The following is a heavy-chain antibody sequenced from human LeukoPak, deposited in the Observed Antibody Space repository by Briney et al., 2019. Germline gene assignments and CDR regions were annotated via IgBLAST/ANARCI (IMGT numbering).Heavy chain of an antibody. Sequence: GGSLRLSCEASGFIFSSHEMNWVRQSPGKGLEWLSYISGDGTTIYYEDSVKGRFTISRDNAKKSLSLQMNSLRVEDTAVYYCVRRESSGFFHYFDHWGQGVLVTVSS. CDR3: VRRESSGFFHYFDH. CDR1: GFIFSSHE. CDR2: ISGDGTTI. D-gene: IGHD3-22*01. V-gene: IGHV3-48*03. J-gene: IGHJ4*02.